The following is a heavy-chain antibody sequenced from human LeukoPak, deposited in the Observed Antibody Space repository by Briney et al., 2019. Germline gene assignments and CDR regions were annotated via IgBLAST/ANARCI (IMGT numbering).Heavy chain of an antibody. CDR1: GYTFTSYY. V-gene: IGHV1-46*01. Sequence: ASVKVSCKASGYTFTSYYMHWVRQAPGQGLEWMGIINPSGGSTSYAQKFQGRVTMTRDTSTSTVYMELSSLRSEGTAVYYCARAVSYIAAAGTGRDYWGQGTLVTVSS. CDR2: INPSGGST. CDR3: ARAVSYIAAAGTGRDY. J-gene: IGHJ4*02. D-gene: IGHD6-13*01.